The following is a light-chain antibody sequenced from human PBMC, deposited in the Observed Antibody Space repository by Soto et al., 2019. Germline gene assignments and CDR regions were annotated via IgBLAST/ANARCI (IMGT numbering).Light chain of an antibody. J-gene: IGKJ2*01. CDR1: QSVRNSY. V-gene: IGKV3-20*01. Sequence: EILLTQSPGTLSLSPGERATLSCRASQSVRNSYLAWYQQKPGQAPRLLIYGASGRATGIPDRFSGSGSGTDFTLTISRLEPEDFAVYYCQQYGSPPYTFGQGTTLEI. CDR3: QQYGSPPYT. CDR2: GAS.